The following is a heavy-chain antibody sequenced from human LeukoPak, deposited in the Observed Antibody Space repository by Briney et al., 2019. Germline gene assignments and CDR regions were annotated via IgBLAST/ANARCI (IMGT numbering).Heavy chain of an antibody. D-gene: IGHD3-10*01. Sequence: GASVKVSCKASGYIFTNYAMRWVRQAPGQRLEWMGWISAYNGNTNYAQKLQGRVTMTTDTSTSTAYMELRSLRSDDTAVYYCARDSMVRAVIIPFDYWGQGTLVTVSS. V-gene: IGHV1-18*01. CDR2: ISAYNGNT. CDR3: ARDSMVRAVIIPFDY. CDR1: GYIFTNYA. J-gene: IGHJ4*02.